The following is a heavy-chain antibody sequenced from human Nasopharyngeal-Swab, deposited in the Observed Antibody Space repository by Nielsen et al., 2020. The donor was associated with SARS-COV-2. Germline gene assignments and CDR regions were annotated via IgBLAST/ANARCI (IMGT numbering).Heavy chain of an antibody. CDR3: ARDSSGYYRS. Sequence: ASVKVSCKASGYTFTSYYMHWVRQAPGQGLEWMGIINPSGGSTSYAQKFQGRVTMTRDTSTSTAYMELRSLRSDDTAVYYCARDSSGYYRSWGQGTLVTVSS. CDR2: INPSGGST. D-gene: IGHD3-22*01. J-gene: IGHJ5*02. V-gene: IGHV1-46*01. CDR1: GYTFTSYY.